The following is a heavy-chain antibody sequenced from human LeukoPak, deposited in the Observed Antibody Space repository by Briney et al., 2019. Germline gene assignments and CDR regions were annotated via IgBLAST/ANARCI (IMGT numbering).Heavy chain of an antibody. Sequence: GGSLRLCCAASGFTFSSYSMNWVRQAPGKGLEWVSSISSSSSYIYYADSVKGRFTISRDNAKNSLYLQMNSLRAEDTAVYYCARDRGGGTTPTGWYFDLWGRGTPVTVSS. CDR1: GFTFSSYS. J-gene: IGHJ2*01. CDR3: ARDRGGGTTPTGWYFDL. CDR2: ISSSSSYI. V-gene: IGHV3-21*01. D-gene: IGHD1-7*01.